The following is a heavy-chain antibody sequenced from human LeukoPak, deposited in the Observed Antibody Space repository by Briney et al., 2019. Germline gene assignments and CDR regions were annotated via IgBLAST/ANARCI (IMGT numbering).Heavy chain of an antibody. D-gene: IGHD3-9*01. CDR3: AKDSGYFDWLSAAGGWYFDL. V-gene: IGHV3-23*01. J-gene: IGHJ2*01. CDR1: GFTFSSYA. CDR2: ISGSGGST. Sequence: GGSLRLSCAASGFTFSSYAMSWVRQAPGKGLEWVSAISGSGGSTYYADSVKGRFTISRDNAKNSLDLQMISLRAEDTALYYCAKDSGYFDWLSAAGGWYFDLWGRGTLVTVSS.